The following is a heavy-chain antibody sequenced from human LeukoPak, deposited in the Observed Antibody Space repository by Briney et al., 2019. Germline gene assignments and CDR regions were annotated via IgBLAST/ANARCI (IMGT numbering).Heavy chain of an antibody. Sequence: PGGSLRLSCAPSGFTFSSYWMSWVRQAPGKGLEWVANIKQDGSEKYYVDSVKGRFTIFRDNAKNSLYLQMNSLRAEDTAVYYCARDWKALLWFGELLSDYYYYGMDVWGQGTTVTVSS. J-gene: IGHJ6*02. CDR1: GFTFSSYW. D-gene: IGHD3-10*01. CDR2: IKQDGSEK. CDR3: ARDWKALLWFGELLSDYYYYGMDV. V-gene: IGHV3-7*01.